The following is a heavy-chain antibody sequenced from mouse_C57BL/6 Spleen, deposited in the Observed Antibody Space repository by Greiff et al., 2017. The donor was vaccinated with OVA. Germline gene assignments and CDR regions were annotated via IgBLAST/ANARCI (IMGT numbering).Heavy chain of an antibody. V-gene: IGHV1-66*01. CDR2: IYPGSGNT. J-gene: IGHJ2*01. CDR3: AKNSNYFDY. CDR1: GYSFTSYY. Sequence: QVQLKESGPELVKPGASVKISCKASGYSFTSYYIHWVKQRPGQGLEWIGWIYPGSGNTKYNEKFKGKATLTADTSSSTAYMQRSSLTSEDSAVYYCAKNSNYFDYWGQGTTLTVSS. D-gene: IGHD2-5*01.